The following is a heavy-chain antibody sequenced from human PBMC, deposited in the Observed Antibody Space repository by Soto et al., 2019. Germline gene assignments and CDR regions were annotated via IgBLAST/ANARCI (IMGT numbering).Heavy chain of an antibody. CDR1: GFTFSSYE. J-gene: IGHJ4*02. V-gene: IGHV3-48*03. CDR3: ARGWGPYGDSSSIDY. CDR2: ISSSGSTI. Sequence: EVQLVESGGGLVQPGGSLRLSCAASGFTFSSYEMNWVRQAPGKGLEWVSYISSSGSTIYYADSVKGRFTISRDNAKNSLYLQMNSLRAEDTAVYYCARGWGPYGDSSSIDYWGQGTLVTVSS. D-gene: IGHD4-17*01.